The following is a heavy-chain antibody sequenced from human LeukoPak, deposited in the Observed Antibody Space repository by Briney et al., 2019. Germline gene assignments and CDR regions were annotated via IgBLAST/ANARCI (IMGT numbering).Heavy chain of an antibody. Sequence: GGSLRLSCAPSGFPLSGYSMTWVRQAPGKGLEWVSSINSGSDYILYADSVKGRFTISRDNAKNSLYLQMSSLRAEDTAVYYCARDQFGKGNWFDPWGQGTLSPSPQ. D-gene: IGHD3-10*01. CDR2: INSGSDYI. CDR3: ARDQFGKGNWFDP. J-gene: IGHJ5*02. V-gene: IGHV3-21*01. CDR1: GFPLSGYS.